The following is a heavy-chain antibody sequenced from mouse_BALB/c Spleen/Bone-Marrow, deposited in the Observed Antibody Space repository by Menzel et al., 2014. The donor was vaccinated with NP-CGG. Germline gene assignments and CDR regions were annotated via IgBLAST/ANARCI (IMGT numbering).Heavy chain of an antibody. J-gene: IGHJ1*01. CDR1: GFTFSDYY. D-gene: IGHD1-1*01. CDR2: ISDGGSYS. CDR3: ARFYYYGSSYFDV. Sequence: VQLKESGGALVKPGGSLKLSCAASGFTFSDYYMYWVRQTPEKRLEWVATISDGGSYSYYPDSVKGRFTISRDNAKNNLYLQMSSLKSEDTAMYYCARFYYYGSSYFDVWGAGTTVTVSS. V-gene: IGHV5-4*02.